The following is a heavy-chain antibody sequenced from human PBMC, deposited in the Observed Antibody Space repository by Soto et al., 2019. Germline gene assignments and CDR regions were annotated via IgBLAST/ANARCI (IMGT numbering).Heavy chain of an antibody. CDR1: GDSVSSNSAA. CDR3: AGATSHQWYYMDV. Sequence: TLSVTCATSGDSVSSNSAAWNWIRLSPSRGLEWLARTYYRSRWYNDYAVSVRSRITVNPDTSKNQFSLQLTSVTPEDTAVYYCAGATSHQWYYMDVWGKATTVTVSS. D-gene: IGHD6-19*01. J-gene: IGHJ6*03. CDR2: TYYRSRWYN. V-gene: IGHV6-1*01.